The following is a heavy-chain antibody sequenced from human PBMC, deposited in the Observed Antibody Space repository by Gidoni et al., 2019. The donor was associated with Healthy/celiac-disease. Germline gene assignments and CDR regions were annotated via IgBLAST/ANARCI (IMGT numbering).Heavy chain of an antibody. CDR3: ARSALYYDFWSGYPRGMDV. V-gene: IGHV4-31*03. Sequence: QVQLQESGPGLVKPSQTLSLTCTFSCGYISSGGYYWSWLRQHPGKGLEGIGYIYYSGSTYSHPSLKSRVTISVDTSKNQFSLKLSSVTAADTAVYYCARSALYYDFWSGYPRGMDVWGQGTTVTVSS. J-gene: IGHJ6*02. CDR2: IYYSGST. CDR1: CGYISSGGYY. D-gene: IGHD3-3*01.